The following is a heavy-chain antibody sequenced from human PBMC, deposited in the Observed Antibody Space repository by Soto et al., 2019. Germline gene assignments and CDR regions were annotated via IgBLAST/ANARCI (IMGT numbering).Heavy chain of an antibody. CDR1: GFTFSSYG. D-gene: IGHD3-3*01. J-gene: IGHJ4*02. CDR3: ARDQPYDFSSGYPGY. CDR2: IWYDGSNK. V-gene: IGHV3-33*01. Sequence: QVQLVESGGGVVQPGRSLRLSCAASGFTFSSYGMHWVRQAPGKGLEWVAVIWYDGSNKYYADSVKGRFTISRDNSKNTLYLQMNSLRAEDTAVYYCARDQPYDFSSGYPGYWGQGTLVTVSS.